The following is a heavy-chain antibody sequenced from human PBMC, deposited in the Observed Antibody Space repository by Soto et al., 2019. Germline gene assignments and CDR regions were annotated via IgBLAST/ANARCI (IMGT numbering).Heavy chain of an antibody. CDR1: GFSLSISGMR. V-gene: IGHV2-70*04. CDR3: ARQADSYGMDV. J-gene: IGHJ6*02. Sequence: SGPTLVNPTQTLTLTCTFSGFSLSISGMRVSWIRQPPGKALEWLARIDWDDDKFYSTSLKTRLTISKDTSKNQVVLTMTNMDPVDTATYYCARQADSYGMDVWGQGTTVTVPS. CDR2: IDWDDDK.